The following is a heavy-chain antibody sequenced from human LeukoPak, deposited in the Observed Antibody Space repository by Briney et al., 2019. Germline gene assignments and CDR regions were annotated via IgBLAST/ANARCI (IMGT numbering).Heavy chain of an antibody. V-gene: IGHV4-39*01. CDR1: GGSISSSSYC. CDR2: IYYSGST. J-gene: IGHJ4*02. CDR3: ARLCPYCSGGSCYSVLYYFDY. D-gene: IGHD2-15*01. Sequence: PSETLSLTCTASGGSISSSSYCWGWIRQPPGKGLEWIGSIYYSGSTYYNPSLKSRVTISVDTSKNQFSLKLSSVTAADTAVYYCARLCPYCSGGSCYSVLYYFDYWGQGTLVTVSS.